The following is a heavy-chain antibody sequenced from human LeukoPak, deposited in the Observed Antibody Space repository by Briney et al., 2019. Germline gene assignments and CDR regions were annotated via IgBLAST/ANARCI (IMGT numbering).Heavy chain of an antibody. D-gene: IGHD2-2*01. CDR1: GFTVSSTY. CDR2: FYSDDSR. Sequence: GGSLRLSCAASGFTVSSTYMSWVRQAPGKGLEWVSSFYSDDSRYYADSVKGRFTISRDNSKNTIYLQMNSLRDEDTAVYYCARAFQTGDQLFGCWGQGTLVTVSS. J-gene: IGHJ4*02. V-gene: IGHV3-53*01. CDR3: ARAFQTGDQLFGC.